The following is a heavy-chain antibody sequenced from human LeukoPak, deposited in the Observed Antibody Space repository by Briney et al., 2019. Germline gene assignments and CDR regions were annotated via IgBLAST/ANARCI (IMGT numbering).Heavy chain of an antibody. CDR1: GFTVSSNY. CDR2: IYSGGST. Sequence: GGSLRLSCAVSGFTVSSNYMSWVRQAPGKGLEWVSVIYSGGSTYYADSVKGRFTISRDNSKNTLHLQMNSLRGEDTAVYYCARDRSSSWSFDYWGQGTLVTVSS. D-gene: IGHD6-13*01. CDR3: ARDRSSSWSFDY. V-gene: IGHV3-53*05. J-gene: IGHJ4*02.